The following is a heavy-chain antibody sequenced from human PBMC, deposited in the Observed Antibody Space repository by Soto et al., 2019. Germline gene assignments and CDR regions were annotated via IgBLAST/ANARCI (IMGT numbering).Heavy chain of an antibody. J-gene: IGHJ4*02. V-gene: IGHV4-34*01. CDR3: ARWLQPNFDY. CDR1: GGSFSGYY. Sequence: SETLSLTCAVYGGSFSGYYWSWIRQPPGKGLEWIGEINHSGSTNYNPSLKSRVTISVDTSKNQFSLKLSSVTAADTAVYYCARWLQPNFDYWGQGTLVTVSS. CDR2: INHSGST. D-gene: IGHD5-12*01.